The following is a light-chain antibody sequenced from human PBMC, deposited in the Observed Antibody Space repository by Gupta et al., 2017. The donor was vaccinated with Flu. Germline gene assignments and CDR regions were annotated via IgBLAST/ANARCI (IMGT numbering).Light chain of an antibody. V-gene: IGLV1-47*01. CDR3: AAWDDSLSGVV. CDR2: RNE. Sequence: QSVLTQPPSASGTPGQRVTVSCSGSSSNIGSKFVYWYQQLPGTAPKLLIYRNEKRPSGVPDRVSGYKSGTSASLAISGLRSEDEADYYWAAWDDSLSGVVFGTGTEVIVL. CDR1: SSNIGSKF. J-gene: IGLJ1*01.